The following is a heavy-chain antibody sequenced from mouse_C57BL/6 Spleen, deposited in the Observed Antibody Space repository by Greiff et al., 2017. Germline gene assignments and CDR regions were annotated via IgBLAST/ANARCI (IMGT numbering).Heavy chain of an antibody. CDR1: GYTFTSYW. J-gene: IGHJ2*01. D-gene: IGHD1-2*01. CDR2: IDPSDSYT. V-gene: IGHV1-59*01. CDR3: ASTAGY. Sequence: QVQLQQPGAELVRPGTSVKLSCKASGYTFTSYWMHWVKQRPGQGLEWIGVIDPSDSYTNYNQKFKGKATLTLDTSSSTAYMQLSSLTSEDSAVYYCASTAGYWGQGTTLTVSA.